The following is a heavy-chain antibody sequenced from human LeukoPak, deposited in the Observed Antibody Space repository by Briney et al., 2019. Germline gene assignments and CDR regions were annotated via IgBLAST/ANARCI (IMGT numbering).Heavy chain of an antibody. CDR3: ASTSRYTGSDY. CDR1: GFTFSSYA. J-gene: IGHJ4*02. V-gene: IGHV3-30*04. D-gene: IGHD3-16*02. CDR2: ISYDGSNK. Sequence: GGSLRLSCAASGFTFSSYAMHWVRQAPGKGLEWVAVISYDGSNKYYADSVKGRFTISRDNSKNTLYLQMNSLRAEDTAVYYCASTSRYTGSDYWGQGTLVTVSS.